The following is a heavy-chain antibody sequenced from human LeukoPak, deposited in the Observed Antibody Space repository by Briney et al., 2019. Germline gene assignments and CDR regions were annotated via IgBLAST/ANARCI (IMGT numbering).Heavy chain of an antibody. V-gene: IGHV3-23*01. J-gene: IGHJ4*02. CDR3: AKDRGPRQGLDY. Sequence: PGRYLRLSCAASGFTFSSCAVSWVRQAPGKGLEWVSAIGGSGSRTWYADSVKGRFTISRDNSKNTLYMQMNSLRAEDTAVYCCAKDRGPRQGLDYWGQGTLVTVSS. D-gene: IGHD3-10*01. CDR1: GFTFSSCA. CDR2: IGGSGSRT.